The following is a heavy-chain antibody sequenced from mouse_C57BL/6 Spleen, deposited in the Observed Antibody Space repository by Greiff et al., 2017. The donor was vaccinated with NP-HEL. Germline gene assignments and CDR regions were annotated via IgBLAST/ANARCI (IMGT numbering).Heavy chain of an antibody. CDR2: IRNKANGYTT. D-gene: IGHD1-1*01. CDR1: GFTFTDYY. V-gene: IGHV7-3*01. CDR3: ARSGITTVVATDWYFDV. Sequence: EVKLVESGGGLVQPGGSLSLSCAASGFTFTDYYMSWVRQPPGKALEWLGFIRNKANGYTTEYSASVKGRFTISRDNSQSILYLQMNALTAEDSATYYCARSGITTVVATDWYFDVWGTGTTVTVSS. J-gene: IGHJ1*03.